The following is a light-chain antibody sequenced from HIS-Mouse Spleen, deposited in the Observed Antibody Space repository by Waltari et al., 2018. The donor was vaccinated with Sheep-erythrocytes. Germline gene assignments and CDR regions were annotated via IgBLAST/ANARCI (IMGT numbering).Light chain of an antibody. Sequence: QSALTQPASVSGSPGQSITISCTGTSSALGRYNLVSWYQQHPGKAPKLMIYEGSKRPSGVSNRFSGSKSGNTASLTISGLQAEDEADYYCCSYAGSSTPWVFGGGTKLTVL. J-gene: IGLJ3*02. CDR1: SSALGRYNL. CDR2: EGS. V-gene: IGLV2-23*01. CDR3: CSYAGSSTPWV.